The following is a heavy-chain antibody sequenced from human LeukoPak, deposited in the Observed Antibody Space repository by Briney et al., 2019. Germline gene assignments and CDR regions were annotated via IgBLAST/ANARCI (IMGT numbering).Heavy chain of an antibody. J-gene: IGHJ4*02. D-gene: IGHD3-10*01. V-gene: IGHV3-30*18. CDR2: ISYDGSNK. Sequence: SGRSLRLSCAASGFTFSSFAIHWVRQAPGKGLEWVAVISYDGSNKYYADSVKGRFTISRDNSKNTLFLQMNSLRVEDTALYYCAKDLGGPGSSPFGYWGQGTLVTVSS. CDR1: GFTFSSFA. CDR3: AKDLGGPGSSPFGY.